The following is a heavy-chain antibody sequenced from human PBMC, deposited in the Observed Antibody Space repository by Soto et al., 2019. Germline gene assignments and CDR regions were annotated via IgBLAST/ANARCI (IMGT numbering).Heavy chain of an antibody. V-gene: IGHV1-69*01. D-gene: IGHD5-18*01. CDR3: AREYQGGYSYGYDY. Sequence: QVQLVQSGAEVKKPGSSVKVSCKASGGTFSSYAISWVRQAPGQGLEWMGGIIPIFGTANYAQKFQGRVTITADESTSRAYMDLRSQRSEGTVVYYCAREYQGGYSYGYDYLGQRTLDNVS. CDR2: IIPIFGTA. J-gene: IGHJ4*02. CDR1: GGTFSSYA.